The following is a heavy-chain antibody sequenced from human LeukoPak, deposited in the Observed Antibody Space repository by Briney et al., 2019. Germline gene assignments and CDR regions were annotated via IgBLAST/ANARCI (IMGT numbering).Heavy chain of an antibody. CDR2: IDHTGST. V-gene: IGHV4-4*02. Sequence: PSGTLSLNCAVSGGSISSTNWWNWVRQPPGKGLEWIGEIDHTGSTNYSPSLKSRLTISLDKSKNQFSLKLNSVTAADTAVYYCARSARGTLHSFDYWGQGTLVTVSS. CDR3: ARSARGTLHSFDY. J-gene: IGHJ4*02. CDR1: GGSISSTNW. D-gene: IGHD1-1*01.